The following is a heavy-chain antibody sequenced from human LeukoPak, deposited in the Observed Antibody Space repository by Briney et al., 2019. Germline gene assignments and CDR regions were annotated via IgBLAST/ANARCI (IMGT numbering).Heavy chain of an antibody. CDR3: ARVGDYSPRGWFDP. CDR1: GYTFTSYY. CDR2: INASGGST. J-gene: IGHJ5*02. Sequence: GASVKVSCKASGYTFTSYYIHWVRQAPGQRLEWRGIINASGGSTTYAQKFQGRVTMTRDMSTRTLYMELSSLRSEDTAFYYCARVGDYSPRGWFDPWGQGTLVTVSS. V-gene: IGHV1-46*01. D-gene: IGHD4-11*01.